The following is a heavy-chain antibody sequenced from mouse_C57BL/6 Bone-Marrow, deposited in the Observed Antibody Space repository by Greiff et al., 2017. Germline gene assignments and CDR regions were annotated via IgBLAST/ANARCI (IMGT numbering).Heavy chain of an antibody. CDR1: GYTFTSYG. D-gene: IGHD4-1*01. CDR2: IYPRSGNT. Sequence: QVQLKESGAELARPGASVKLSCKASGYTFTSYGISWVKQSTGQGLEWIGEIYPRSGNTYYNEKFKGKATLTADKSSSTAYMELRSLTSEDSAVYFCARENWPYAMDYWGQGTSVTVSS. V-gene: IGHV1-81*01. J-gene: IGHJ4*01. CDR3: ARENWPYAMDY.